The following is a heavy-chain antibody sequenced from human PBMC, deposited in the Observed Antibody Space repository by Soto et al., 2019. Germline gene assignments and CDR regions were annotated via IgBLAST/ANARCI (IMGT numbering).Heavy chain of an antibody. CDR3: ARGGGVGVAGSAAFDM. Sequence: QLHLVQSGAVVKKPGASVTVSCSASGYPVTAYYMHWVRQAPGRGLEWMGGIKPATGAAKYKQTNHGRVTITRDTSTSTVFWELSGRTSEDTAVFSCARGGGVGVAGSAAFDMWGQGTLVTVSS. CDR2: IKPATGAA. J-gene: IGHJ3*02. D-gene: IGHD3-3*01. V-gene: IGHV1-2*02. CDR1: GYPVTAYY.